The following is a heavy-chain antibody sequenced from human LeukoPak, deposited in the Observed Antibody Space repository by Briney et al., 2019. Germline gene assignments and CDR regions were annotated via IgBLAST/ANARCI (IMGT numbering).Heavy chain of an antibody. CDR2: ISSSSVI. V-gene: IGHV3-48*01. D-gene: IGHD3-10*01. J-gene: IGHJ4*02. CDR3: ARGAYSGRSSYFDY. Sequence: GGSLRLSCAASGFTFSSYSIYWVRQAPGKGLEWISYISSSSVIDYADSVKGRFTASRDNAKNSLFLQMNSLRAEDTAVYYCARGAYSGRSSYFDYWGQGTLVTVSS. CDR1: GFTFSSYS.